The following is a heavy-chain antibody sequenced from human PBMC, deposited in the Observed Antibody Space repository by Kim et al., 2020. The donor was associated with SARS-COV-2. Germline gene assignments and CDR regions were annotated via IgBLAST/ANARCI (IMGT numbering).Heavy chain of an antibody. D-gene: IGHD1-7*01. J-gene: IGHJ3*01. V-gene: IGHV1-8*01. Sequence: NTGYAQKFQGRVTMTRNTSISTAYMELSSLRSEDTAVFFCARAGPKYAFDVWGQGTMVTVSS. CDR2: NT. CDR3: ARAGPKYAFDV.